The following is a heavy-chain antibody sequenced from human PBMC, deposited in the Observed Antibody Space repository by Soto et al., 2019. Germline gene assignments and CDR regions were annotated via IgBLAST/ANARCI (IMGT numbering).Heavy chain of an antibody. CDR1: GGTFSSYA. CDR2: IIPIFGTA. D-gene: IGHD1-26*01. Sequence: QVQLVQSGAEVKKPGSSVKVSCKASGGTFSSYAISWVRQAPGQGLEWMGGIIPIFGTANYAQKFQGRVTITADDSTSTAYMALSSLRSEDTAVYYCARGLGIVNYYGMDVWGQGTTVTVSS. CDR3: ARGLGIVNYYGMDV. V-gene: IGHV1-69*01. J-gene: IGHJ6*02.